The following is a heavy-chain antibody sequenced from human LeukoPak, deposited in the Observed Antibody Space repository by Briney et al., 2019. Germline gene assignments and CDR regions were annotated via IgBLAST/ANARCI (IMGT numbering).Heavy chain of an antibody. CDR3: VGDILTGYYNSRYYFDY. CDR2: IYYSGST. CDR1: GGSISSGGYY. Sequence: SETLSLTCTVSGGSISSGGYYWSWIRQHPGKGLGWIGYIYYSGSTYYNPSLKSRVTISVDTSKNQFSLKLSSVTAADTAVYYCVGDILTGYYNSRYYFDYWGQGTLVTVSS. J-gene: IGHJ4*02. D-gene: IGHD3-9*01. V-gene: IGHV4-31*03.